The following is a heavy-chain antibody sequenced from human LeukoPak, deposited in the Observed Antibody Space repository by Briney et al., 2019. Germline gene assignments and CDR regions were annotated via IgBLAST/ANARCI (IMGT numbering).Heavy chain of an antibody. J-gene: IGHJ6*03. V-gene: IGHV3-15*01. CDR2: IKSKTDGGTT. CDR1: GFTFSNAW. D-gene: IGHD5-18*01. Sequence: PGGSLRLSCAASGFTFSNAWMSWVRQAPGKGLEWVGRIKSKTDGGTTDYAAPVKGRFTISRDDSKNTLYLQMNSLKTEDTAVYYCTTDPTWGYSYYYMDVWGKGTTVTDSS. CDR3: TTDPTWGYSYYYMDV.